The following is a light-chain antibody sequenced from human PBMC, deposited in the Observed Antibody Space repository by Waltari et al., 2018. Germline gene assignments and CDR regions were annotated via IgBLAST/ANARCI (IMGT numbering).Light chain of an antibody. Sequence: DVQMTQSPSSLSAFVGDRVTITCRASQSINSHLNWYQQKPGKAPNLLIYAASSVQTGVPSRFSGSGSGTDFTLTISSLQPEDFATYYCQQSFNTPRTFGQGTKLEIK. CDR3: QQSFNTPRT. CDR2: AAS. CDR1: QSINSH. J-gene: IGKJ2*01. V-gene: IGKV1-39*01.